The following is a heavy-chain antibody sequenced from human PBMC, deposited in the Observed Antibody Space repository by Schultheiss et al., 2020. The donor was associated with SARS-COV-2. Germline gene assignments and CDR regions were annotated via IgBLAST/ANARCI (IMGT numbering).Heavy chain of an antibody. CDR3: ARDGWDVGGAFDV. CDR2: ISYDGSNK. J-gene: IGHJ3*01. Sequence: GGSLRLSCAASGFTFSSYAMHWVRQAPGKGLEWVAVISYDGSNKYYADSVKGRFTISRDDSKNTLYLQVNSLRIEDTALYYCARDGWDVGGAFDVWGQGTMVTVSS. V-gene: IGHV3-30*04. D-gene: IGHD2-15*01. CDR1: GFTFSSYA.